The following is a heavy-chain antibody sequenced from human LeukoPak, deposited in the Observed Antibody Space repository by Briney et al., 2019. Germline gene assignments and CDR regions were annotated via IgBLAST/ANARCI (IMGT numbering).Heavy chain of an antibody. CDR2: IYTSGST. V-gene: IGHV4-4*07. D-gene: IGHD3-3*01. J-gene: IGHJ4*02. CDR3: VRGQDFWSGYLGEYFDY. CDR1: GGSIGSYY. Sequence: SETLSLTCTVSGGSIGSYYWSWIRQPAGKGLEWIGRIYTSGSTNYNPSLKSRVTMSVDTSKNQFSLKLSSVTAADTAVYYCVRGQDFWSGYLGEYFDYWGQGTLVTVSS.